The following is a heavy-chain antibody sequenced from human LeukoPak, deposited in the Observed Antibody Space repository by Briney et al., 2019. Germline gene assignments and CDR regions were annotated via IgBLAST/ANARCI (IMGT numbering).Heavy chain of an antibody. J-gene: IGHJ4*02. D-gene: IGHD5-12*01. CDR2: IYYSGST. CDR3: ARGGFAYPYYFDY. CDR1: GGSMSSHY. V-gene: IGHV4-59*11. Sequence: SESLSLTCTVSGGSMSSHYWSWIRQPPGKGLEWIGYIYYSGSTNYNSSLKSRVTISVDMSKNQFSLKLRSVTAADTAVYYCARGGFAYPYYFDYWGQGTQVTVSS.